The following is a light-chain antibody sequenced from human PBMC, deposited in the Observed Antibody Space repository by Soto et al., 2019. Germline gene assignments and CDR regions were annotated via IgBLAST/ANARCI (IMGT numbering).Light chain of an antibody. CDR3: RLTAILLGP. CDR1: QNITTY. CDR2: AAS. V-gene: IGKV1-39*01. J-gene: IGKJ1*01. Sequence: SSFAVSVYNEDSITITCRASQNITTYVNWYQRQPEKAPQLLISAASSLQSGVPSGISGSGSGTDFTLTSSSRQPEDFIPYYWRLTAILLGPFCQGTKVDIK.